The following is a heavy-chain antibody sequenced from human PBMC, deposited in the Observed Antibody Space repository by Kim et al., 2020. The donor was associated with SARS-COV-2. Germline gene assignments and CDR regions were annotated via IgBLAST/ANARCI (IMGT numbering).Heavy chain of an antibody. CDR3: ARAEGGGSLYYYYYYMDV. J-gene: IGHJ6*03. CDR2: IYYSGST. Sequence: SETLSLTCTVSGGSISSYYWSWIRQPPGKGLEWIGYIYYSGSTNYNPSLKSRVTISVDTSKNQFSLKLSSVTAADTAVYYCARAEGGGSLYYYYYYMDVWGKGTTVTVSS. V-gene: IGHV4-59*01. CDR1: GGSISSYY. D-gene: IGHD1-26*01.